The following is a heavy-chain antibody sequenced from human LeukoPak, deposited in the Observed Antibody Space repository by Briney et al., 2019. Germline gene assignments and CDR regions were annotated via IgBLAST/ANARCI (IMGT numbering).Heavy chain of an antibody. V-gene: IGHV4-39*01. J-gene: IGHJ4*02. D-gene: IGHD4-23*01. CDR2: IYYSGST. CDR3: ARQGDGGRACDY. CDR1: SGSISSISYY. Sequence: SETLSLTCTASSGSISSISYYWVWIRQPPGKGLEWIGTIYYSGSTYYNPSLKSRVSISVDTSKNQFSLRLTSVTATDTAVYYCARQGDGGRACDYWGQGILVTVSS.